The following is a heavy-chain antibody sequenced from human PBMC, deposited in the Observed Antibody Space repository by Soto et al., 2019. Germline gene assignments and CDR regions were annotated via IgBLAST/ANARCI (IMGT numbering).Heavy chain of an antibody. CDR1: GFTFNNYA. CDR2: ITGSGSDT. D-gene: IGHD2-15*01. V-gene: IGHV3-23*01. CDR3: AKLGSSAWSPHYYFDY. Sequence: EVQLLESGGGLVQPGGSLRLSCAASGFTFNNYAMGWVRQAPGKGPEWVSAITGSGSDTYYLDSVKGRFTISRDNSKNTLFLEVNSLRAEDTAIYYCAKLGSSAWSPHYYFDYWGQGTLVTVSS. J-gene: IGHJ4*02.